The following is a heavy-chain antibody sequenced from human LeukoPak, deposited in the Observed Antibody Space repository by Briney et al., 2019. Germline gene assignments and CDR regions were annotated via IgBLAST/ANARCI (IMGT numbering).Heavy chain of an antibody. J-gene: IGHJ4*02. V-gene: IGHV3-74*01. CDR1: GFTFSSYL. CDR2: INSDGSST. CDR3: ARHMVRGTDQKHFDY. D-gene: IGHD3-10*01. Sequence: GGSLRLSCAASGFTFSSYLMHWVRQAPGEGLVWVSGINSDGSSTRYADSVKGRFTISRDNVKNPLYLQMNNLRAEDTAVYYCARHMVRGTDQKHFDYWGQGTLVTVSS.